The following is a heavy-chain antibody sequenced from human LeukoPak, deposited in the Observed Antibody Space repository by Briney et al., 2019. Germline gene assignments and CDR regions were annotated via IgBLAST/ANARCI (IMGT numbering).Heavy chain of an antibody. CDR3: ARDYGDYIFHY. CDR2: IYASGNT. V-gene: IGHV4-4*07. Sequence: PSETLSLTCTVSGGSFNNYYWNWIRQPDGKGLEWVGRIYASGNTNYNTSLRSRVTMSVDTSKNQISLKLSSVTAADTAVYFCARDYGDYIFHYWGQGTLVTVSS. J-gene: IGHJ4*02. D-gene: IGHD4-17*01. CDR1: GGSFNNYY.